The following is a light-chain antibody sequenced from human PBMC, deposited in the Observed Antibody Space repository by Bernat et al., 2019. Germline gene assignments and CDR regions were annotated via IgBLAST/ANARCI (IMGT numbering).Light chain of an antibody. V-gene: IGLV2-14*03. Sequence: QSALTQPASVSGSPGQSITISCTGTSSDVGAYVSWYQQHPGKAPKLMIYDVRPSGVSNRFSGSKSGNTASLTISGLQAEDEGYYYCNSYTATSTPVVFGGGTKLTVL. J-gene: IGLJ2*01. CDR1: SSDVGAY. CDR2: DV. CDR3: NSYTATSTPVV.